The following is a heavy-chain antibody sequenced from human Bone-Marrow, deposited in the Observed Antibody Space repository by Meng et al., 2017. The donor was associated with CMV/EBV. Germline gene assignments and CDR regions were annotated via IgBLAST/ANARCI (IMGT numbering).Heavy chain of an antibody. D-gene: IGHD6-13*01. CDR1: GFTYSSYA. V-gene: IGHV3-23*01. CDR2: ISGGGGST. CDR3: ANSVPAAGTGMDY. Sequence: GESLKISCAASGFTYSSYAMNWVRQAPGEGLEWVSSISGGGGSTYYADSVKGRFTISRDNSKNTLYLQMNSLRAEDTAVYYCANSVPAAGTGMDYWGQGTLVTVSS. J-gene: IGHJ4*02.